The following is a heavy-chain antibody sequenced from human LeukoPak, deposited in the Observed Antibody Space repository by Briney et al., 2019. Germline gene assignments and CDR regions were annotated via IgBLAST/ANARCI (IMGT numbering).Heavy chain of an antibody. D-gene: IGHD2-2*03. Sequence: PGGSLRLSCAASGFTFSDYYMSWIRQAPGKGLEWVSYISSSGSTIYYADSVKGRFTISRDNAKNSLYLQMNSLRAEDTAVYYCARDTAFGYCSSTSCSGYFDYWGQGTLVTVSS. CDR1: GFTFSDYY. J-gene: IGHJ4*02. CDR2: ISSSGSTI. V-gene: IGHV3-11*04. CDR3: ARDTAFGYCSSTSCSGYFDY.